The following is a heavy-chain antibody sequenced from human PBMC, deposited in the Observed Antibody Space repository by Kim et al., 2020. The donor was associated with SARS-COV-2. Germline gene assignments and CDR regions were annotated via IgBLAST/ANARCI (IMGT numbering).Heavy chain of an antibody. CDR3: ARDKMATINQWDYFDY. CDR1: GYTFTGYY. J-gene: IGHJ4*02. Sequence: ASVKVSCKASGYTFTGYYMHWVRQAPGQGLEWMGWINPNSGGTNYAQKFQGRVTMTRDTSISTAYMELSRLRSDDTAVYYCARDKMATINQWDYFDYWGQGTLVTVSS. V-gene: IGHV1-2*02. CDR2: INPNSGGT. D-gene: IGHD5-12*01.